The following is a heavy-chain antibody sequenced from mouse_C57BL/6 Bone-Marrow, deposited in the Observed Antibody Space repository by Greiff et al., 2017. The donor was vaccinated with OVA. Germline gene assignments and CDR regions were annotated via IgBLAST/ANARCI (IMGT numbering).Heavy chain of an antibody. CDR1: GYTFTSYW. D-gene: IGHD2-5*01. V-gene: IGHV1-64*01. CDR2: IHPNSGST. Sequence: QVQLQQSGAELVKPGASVKLSCKASGYTFTSYWMHWVKQRPGQGLEWIGMIHPNSGSTNYNEKFKSKATLTVDKSSSTAYMQLSSLTSEDSAVYYCARIESNYHYAMDYWGQGTSVTVSS. J-gene: IGHJ4*01. CDR3: ARIESNYHYAMDY.